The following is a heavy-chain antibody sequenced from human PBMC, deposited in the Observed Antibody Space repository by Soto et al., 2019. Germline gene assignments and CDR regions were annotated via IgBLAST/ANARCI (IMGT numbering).Heavy chain of an antibody. Sequence: GESLKSSCQGSGYSFTTYCIGWVRQMPGKGLEWMGIIYPGDSDTRYIPSFQGQVTISADKSISTAYLQWSSLKASDTAMYYCARLRYCSGGTCYPDLWGRGTLVTVSS. J-gene: IGHJ2*01. CDR1: GYSFTTYC. CDR2: IYPGDSDT. CDR3: ARLRYCSGGTCYPDL. V-gene: IGHV5-51*01. D-gene: IGHD2-15*01.